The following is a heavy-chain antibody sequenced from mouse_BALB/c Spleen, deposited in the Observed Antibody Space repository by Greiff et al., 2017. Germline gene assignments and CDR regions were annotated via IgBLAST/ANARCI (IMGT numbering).Heavy chain of an antibody. CDR1: GFTFSSYW. CDR2: IRLKSDNYAT. V-gene: IGHV6-3*01. Sequence: EVQVVESGGGLVQPGGSMKLSCVASGFTFSSYWMSWVRQSPEKGLEWVAEIRLKSDNYATHYAESVKGKFTISRDDSKSRLYLQMNSLRAEDTGIYYCTDSYAMDYWGQGTSVTVSS. CDR3: TDSYAMDY. J-gene: IGHJ4*01.